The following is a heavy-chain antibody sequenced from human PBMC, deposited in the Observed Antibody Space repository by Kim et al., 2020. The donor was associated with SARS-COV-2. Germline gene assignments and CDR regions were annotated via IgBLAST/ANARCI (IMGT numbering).Heavy chain of an antibody. CDR1: GGSISSYY. CDR2: IYYSGST. J-gene: IGHJ4*02. CDR3: ARSPMVRGVIDY. D-gene: IGHD3-10*01. V-gene: IGHV4-59*01. Sequence: SETLSLTCTVSGGSISSYYWSWIRQPPGKGLEWIGYIYYSGSTNYNPSLKSRVTISVDTSKNQFSLKLSSVTAADTAVYYCARSPMVRGVIDYWGQGTL.